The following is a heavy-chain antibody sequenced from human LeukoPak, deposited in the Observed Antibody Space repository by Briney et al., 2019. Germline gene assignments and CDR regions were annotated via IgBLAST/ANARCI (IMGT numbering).Heavy chain of an antibody. D-gene: IGHD3-10*01. CDR2: INPKSGGT. V-gene: IGHV1-2*04. CDR3: ARGPLITRVRGAQDY. CDR1: GYTSTGYY. Sequence: ASVKVSCKASGYTSTGYYMHWVRQAPGQGLEWMGWINPKSGGTNYAHKFQGWVTMTRDTSISTAYKELSRLRSDDTAVYYCARGPLITRVRGAQDYWGQGTLVTVSS. J-gene: IGHJ4*02.